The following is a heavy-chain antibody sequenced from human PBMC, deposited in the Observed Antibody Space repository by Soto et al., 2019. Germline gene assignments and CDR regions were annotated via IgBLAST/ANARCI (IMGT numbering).Heavy chain of an antibody. D-gene: IGHD4-4*01. J-gene: IGHJ4*02. CDR2: IIPILGIA. Sequence: SAEVSCKASGGTFSSYTISWVRQAPGQGLEWMGRIIPILGIANYAQKFQGRVTITADKSTSTAYMELSSLRSEDTAVYYCARSSPYSTYVDYWGQGTLVTVSS. CDR1: GGTFSSYT. CDR3: ARSSPYSTYVDY. V-gene: IGHV1-69*02.